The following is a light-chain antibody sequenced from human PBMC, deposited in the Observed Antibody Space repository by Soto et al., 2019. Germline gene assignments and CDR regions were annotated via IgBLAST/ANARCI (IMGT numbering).Light chain of an antibody. CDR3: VAWDDSLNGPL. J-gene: IGLJ2*01. CDR1: SSSIGSNT. V-gene: IGLV1-44*01. CDR2: TDS. Sequence: QSVLTQPPSASGTPGQVVTISCSGSSSSIGSNTVNWYQHLPGTAPKLLIYTDSLRPSGVPGRFTAFKSGTSASLAISGLQSEDEADYYCVAWDDSLNGPLFGGGTKVTVL.